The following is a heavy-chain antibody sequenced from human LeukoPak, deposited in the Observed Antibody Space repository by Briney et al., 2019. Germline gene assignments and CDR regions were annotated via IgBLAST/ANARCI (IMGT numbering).Heavy chain of an antibody. V-gene: IGHV3-21*01. CDR2: ISSSSSYI. J-gene: IGHJ4*02. D-gene: IGHD6-13*01. CDR1: GFTFSSYS. Sequence: GGSLRLSCAASGFTFSSYSMNWVRQAPGKGLEWVSSISSSSSYIYYADSVKGRFTISRDNARNSLYLQMNSLRAEDTAVYYCAKIGIAAADYWGQGTLVTVSS. CDR3: AKIGIAAADY.